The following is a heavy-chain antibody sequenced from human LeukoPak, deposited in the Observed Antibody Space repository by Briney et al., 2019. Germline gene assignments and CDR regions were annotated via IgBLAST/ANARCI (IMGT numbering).Heavy chain of an antibody. CDR1: GGSFSTST. J-gene: IGHJ5*02. Sequence: SVKVSCKASGGSFSTSTISWVRQAPGQGLEWMGGIIPLFGAANYAQKFKGRVAITADKSTSTAYMELSTLRSEDTAVYYCARDIPNYGGNWFDPWGQGTMVTVSS. V-gene: IGHV1-69*06. CDR3: ARDIPNYGGNWFDP. D-gene: IGHD4-23*01. CDR2: IIPLFGAA.